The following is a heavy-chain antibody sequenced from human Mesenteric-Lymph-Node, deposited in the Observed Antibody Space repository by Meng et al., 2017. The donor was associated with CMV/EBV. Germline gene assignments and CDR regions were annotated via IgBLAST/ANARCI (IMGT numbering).Heavy chain of an antibody. D-gene: IGHD2-2*01. CDR3: AKGKSYCISTSCAKFDS. J-gene: IGHJ5*01. V-gene: IGHV3-23*01. Sequence: FTFNNHAMTWVRQAPGKGLEWVASITNSVGDKKSADSVKCRFIISRDNSKSTLYLQMNSVRAEDAAIYYCAKGKSYCISTSCAKFDSWGRGTLVTVSS. CDR1: FTFNNHA. CDR2: ITNSVGDK.